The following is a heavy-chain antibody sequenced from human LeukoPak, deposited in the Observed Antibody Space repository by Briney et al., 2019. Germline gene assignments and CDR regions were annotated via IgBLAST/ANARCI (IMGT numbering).Heavy chain of an antibody. CDR3: AKVIWGSSYYYMDV. V-gene: IGHV3-23*01. CDR1: GFTFSNFA. CDR2: ISASGGTT. D-gene: IGHD7-27*01. Sequence: GGSLRLSCAASGFTFSNFAMSWVRQAPGKGLEWVSSISASGGTTYYADSVKGRFTISRDNSKNTLYLQMDSLRAEDTAVYYCAKVIWGSSYYYMDVWGKGTTVTVSS. J-gene: IGHJ6*03.